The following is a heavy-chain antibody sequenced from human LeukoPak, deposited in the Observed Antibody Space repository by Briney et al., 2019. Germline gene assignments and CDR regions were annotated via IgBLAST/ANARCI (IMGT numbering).Heavy chain of an antibody. Sequence: SETLSLTCTVSGGSIRNYYWSWVRQSPGKGLEWIGYMYYSGSTNYNPSPKSRVTISADTSKNQFSLKLSSVTAADTAVYYCARHAIRFYGSGSYDWFDPWGQGTLVTVSS. D-gene: IGHD3-10*01. J-gene: IGHJ5*02. CDR3: ARHAIRFYGSGSYDWFDP. CDR2: MYYSGST. V-gene: IGHV4-59*08. CDR1: GGSIRNYY.